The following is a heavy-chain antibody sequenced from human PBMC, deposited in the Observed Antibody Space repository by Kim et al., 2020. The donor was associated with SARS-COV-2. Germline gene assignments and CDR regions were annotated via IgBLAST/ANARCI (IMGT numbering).Heavy chain of an antibody. CDR2: ISGSGGST. J-gene: IGHJ5*02. Sequence: GGSLRLSCAASGFTFSSYAMSWVRQAPGKGLEWVSAISGSGGSTYYADSVKGRFTISRDNSKNTLYLQMNSLRAEDTAVYYCALSGYSSSSRWFDPWGQGTLVTVSS. CDR3: ALSGYSSSSRWFDP. CDR1: GFTFSSYA. V-gene: IGHV3-23*01. D-gene: IGHD6-6*01.